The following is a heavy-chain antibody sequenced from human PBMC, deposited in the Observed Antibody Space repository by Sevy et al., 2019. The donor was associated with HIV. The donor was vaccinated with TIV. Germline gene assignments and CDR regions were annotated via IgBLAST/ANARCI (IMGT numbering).Heavy chain of an antibody. J-gene: IGHJ4*02. V-gene: IGHV3-30-3*01. CDR1: GFTFSSYA. D-gene: IGHD5-18*01. CDR3: AKDRGYSYSSIDF. Sequence: GGSLRLSCAASGFTFSSYAMHWVRQAPGKGLEWVAVISYDGSNKYYADSVKGRFTISRDNSKNTLYLQMNNLRLEDTALYYCAKDRGYSYSSIDFWGQGTLVTVSS. CDR2: ISYDGSNK.